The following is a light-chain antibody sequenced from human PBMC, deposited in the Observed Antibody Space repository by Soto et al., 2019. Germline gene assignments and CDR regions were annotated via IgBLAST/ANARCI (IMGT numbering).Light chain of an antibody. J-gene: IGKJ1*01. CDR1: QGIGDD. Sequence: DIQMTQSPSSLSASVGDRVIITCRASQGIGDDLGWYQQKPGKAPKRLIYAASSLQSGVPSRFSGSGFGTDFTLRISSLQPDDFESYYCLQHNTYPWTFGPGTKVEVK. CDR3: LQHNTYPWT. V-gene: IGKV1-17*01. CDR2: AAS.